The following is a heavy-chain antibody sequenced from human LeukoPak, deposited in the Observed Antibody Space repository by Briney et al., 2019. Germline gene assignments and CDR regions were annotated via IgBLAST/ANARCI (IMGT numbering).Heavy chain of an antibody. CDR2: IA. J-gene: IGHJ6*03. D-gene: IGHD3-10*01. CDR3: ARAVRVRRFYYYMDV. CDR1: GGTFSSYA. Sequence: SVKVSCKASGGTFSSYAISWVRQAPGQGLEWMGRIANYAQKFQGKVTITTDESTSTAYMELSSLRSEDTAVYYCARAVRVRRFYYYMDVWGKGTTVTVSS. V-gene: IGHV1-69*05.